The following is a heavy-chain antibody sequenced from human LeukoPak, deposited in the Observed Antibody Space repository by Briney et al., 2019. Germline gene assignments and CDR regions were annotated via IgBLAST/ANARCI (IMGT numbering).Heavy chain of an antibody. CDR3: VKLRYDYVWGSYLDY. CDR2: ISSNGDST. D-gene: IGHD3-16*02. CDR1: GFTFTIYA. Sequence: GGSLRLSCSASGFTFTIYAMHWVRQAPGKGLEYVSAISSNGDSTYYADSVKGRFTISRDNSKNTLYLQMSSLRPEDTAVYYCVKLRYDYVWGSYLDYWGQGTLDTVSS. J-gene: IGHJ4*02. V-gene: IGHV3-64D*06.